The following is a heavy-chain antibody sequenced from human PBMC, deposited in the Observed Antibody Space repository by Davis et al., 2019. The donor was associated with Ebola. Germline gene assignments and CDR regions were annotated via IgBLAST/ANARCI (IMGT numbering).Heavy chain of an antibody. CDR3: ARTSIVGTSTTASDI. CDR1: GYTFSSYG. D-gene: IGHD1-26*01. Sequence: AASVKVSCKASGYTFSSYGISWVRKAPGQGLEWMGWISVYNGNTAYAQLFQGRVTMTTDTSTGTAYMELRSLRSDDTAVYFCARTSIVGTSTTASDIWGQGTMVTVSS. J-gene: IGHJ3*02. V-gene: IGHV1-18*01. CDR2: ISVYNGNT.